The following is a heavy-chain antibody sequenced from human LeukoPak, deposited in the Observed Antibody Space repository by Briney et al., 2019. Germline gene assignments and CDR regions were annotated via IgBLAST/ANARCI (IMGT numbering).Heavy chain of an antibody. J-gene: IGHJ6*02. Sequence: SETLSLTCAVYGGSFSGYYWSWIRQPPGKGLEWIGEINHSGSTNYNPSPKSRVTISVDTSKNQFSLKLSSVTAADTAVYYCARVRVAAAGRYYYYGMDVWGQETTVTVSS. CDR2: INHSGST. CDR3: ARVRVAAAGRYYYYGMDV. V-gene: IGHV4-34*01. CDR1: GGSFSGYY. D-gene: IGHD6-13*01.